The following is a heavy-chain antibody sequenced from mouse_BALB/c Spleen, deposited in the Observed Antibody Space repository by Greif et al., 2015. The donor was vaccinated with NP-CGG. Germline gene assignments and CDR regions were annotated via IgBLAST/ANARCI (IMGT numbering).Heavy chain of an antibody. CDR2: INPDSSTV. J-gene: IGHJ3*01. Sequence: EVKLMESGGGLVQPGGSLKLSCAASGFDLSRYWMSWVRQAPGKGLEWIGEINPDSSTVNYTPSLKDKFIISRDNAKNTLYLQMSKVRSEDTALYYCARPEEYGPFAYWGQGTLVTVSA. CDR1: GFDLSRYW. D-gene: IGHD5-1*01. CDR3: ARPEEYGPFAY. V-gene: IGHV4-1*02.